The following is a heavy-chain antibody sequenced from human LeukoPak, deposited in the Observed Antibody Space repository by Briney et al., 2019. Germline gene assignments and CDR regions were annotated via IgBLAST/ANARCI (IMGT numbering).Heavy chain of an antibody. CDR3: ARESRLDYYFDY. V-gene: IGHV3-30-3*01. Sequence: GGSLRLSCAASGFTFSSYAMHWVRQAPGKGLEWVAVISNDGSNKYYADSVKGRFTISRDNSKNTVYLQMNSLRAADTAVYYCARESRLDYYFDYWGQGTLVTVSS. CDR1: GFTFSSYA. J-gene: IGHJ4*02. D-gene: IGHD3-9*01. CDR2: ISNDGSNK.